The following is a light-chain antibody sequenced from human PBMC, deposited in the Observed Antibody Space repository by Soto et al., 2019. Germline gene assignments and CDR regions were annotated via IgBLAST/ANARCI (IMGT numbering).Light chain of an antibody. J-gene: IGKJ3*01. CDR3: QQYYSDPFT. CDR2: AAS. V-gene: IGKV1-8*01. CDR1: QGISSY. Sequence: AIRMTQSPSSFSASTGDRVTITCRASQGISSYLAWYQQKPGKAPKLLIYAASTLQCGVPSRFSGSGSGTDFTLTISCLQSEDFATYYCQQYYSDPFTFCPGTKVDIK.